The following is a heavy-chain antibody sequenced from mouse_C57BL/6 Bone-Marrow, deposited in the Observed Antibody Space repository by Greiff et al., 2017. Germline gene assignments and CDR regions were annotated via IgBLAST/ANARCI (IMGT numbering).Heavy chain of an antibody. V-gene: IGHV1-22*01. J-gene: IGHJ2*01. CDR1: GYTFTDYN. Sequence: VQLQQSGPELVKPGASVKMSCKASGYTFTDYNMHWVKQSHGKSLEWIGYINPNNGGTSSNQKFKGKATLTVNKSSSTAYMELRSLTSEDSAVYYCARPGGYGTLYFDYWGQGTTLTVSS. CDR2: INPNNGGT. CDR3: ARPGGYGTLYFDY. D-gene: IGHD1-1*01.